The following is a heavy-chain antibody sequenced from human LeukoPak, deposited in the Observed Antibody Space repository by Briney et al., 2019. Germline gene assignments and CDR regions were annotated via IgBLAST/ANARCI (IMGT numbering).Heavy chain of an antibody. CDR3: ARRSGIVVAGVFDY. J-gene: IGHJ4*02. V-gene: IGHV3-23*01. CDR2: IRGSGDST. CDR1: GFTFSNYA. Sequence: GGSLRLSCAASGFTFSNYAMRWVRQAPGKGLEWVSGIRGSGDSTYYADSVKGRFTISRDNSKNTLYLQMNSLRAEDTAVYYCARRSGIVVAGVFDYWGQGTLVTVSS. D-gene: IGHD6-19*01.